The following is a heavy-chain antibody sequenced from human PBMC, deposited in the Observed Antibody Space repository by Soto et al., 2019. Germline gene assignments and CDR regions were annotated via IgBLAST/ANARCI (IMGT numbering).Heavy chain of an antibody. CDR2: IHYSGST. V-gene: IGHV4-59*01. J-gene: IGHJ2*01. Sequence: SETLSLTCTVSSGSISSYYWSWIRQPPGKGLEWIGYIHYSGSTNYNPSLKSRVTISVDTSKNQFSLNLSSVTAADTAVYYCARRGTGNGYFDLWGRGALVTVSS. D-gene: IGHD7-27*01. CDR1: SGSISSYY. CDR3: ARRGTGNGYFDL.